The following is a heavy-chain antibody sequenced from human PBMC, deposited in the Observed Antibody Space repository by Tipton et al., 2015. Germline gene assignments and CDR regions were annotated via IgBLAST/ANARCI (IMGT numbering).Heavy chain of an antibody. CDR1: GGSMSDYY. CDR3: ACQDYDSLTRDYQTVDY. J-gene: IGHJ4*02. CDR2: IRNSKYT. Sequence: TLSLTCTVSGGSMSDYYWNWIRQSPGKGLEWIGYIRNSKYTFYNPSLESRVTISVHTSKTQFSLKLISVTAADTAVYYCACQDYDSLTRDYQTVDYWGQGTLVTVSS. V-gene: IGHV4-59*01. D-gene: IGHD3-9*01.